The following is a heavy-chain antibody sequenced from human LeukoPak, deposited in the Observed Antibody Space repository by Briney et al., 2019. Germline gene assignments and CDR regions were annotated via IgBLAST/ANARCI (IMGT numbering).Heavy chain of an antibody. CDR1: GFTFDDYT. Sequence: PGGSLRLSCAASGFTFDDYTMHWVRQAPGKGLEWVSLISWDGGSTYYADSVKGRFTISRDNAKNSLYLQMNSLRAEDTAVYYCARDANIVVVVAATGYYFDYWGQGTLVTVSS. J-gene: IGHJ4*02. CDR2: ISWDGGST. CDR3: ARDANIVVVVAATGYYFDY. V-gene: IGHV3-43*01. D-gene: IGHD2-15*01.